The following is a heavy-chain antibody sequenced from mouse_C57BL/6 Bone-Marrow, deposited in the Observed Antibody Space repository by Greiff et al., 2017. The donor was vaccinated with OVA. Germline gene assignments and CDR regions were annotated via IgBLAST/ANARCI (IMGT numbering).Heavy chain of an antibody. CDR1: GYTFTSYW. D-gene: IGHD2-5*01. CDR2: IHPSDSDT. J-gene: IGHJ4*01. Sequence: VQLQQSGAELVKPGASVKVSCKASGYTFTSYWMHWVKQRPGQGLEWIGRIHPSDSDTNYNQKFKGKATLTVDKSSSTAYMQLSSLTSEDSADYYCAIHTSNYVGTYYAMDYWGQGTSVTVSS. V-gene: IGHV1-74*01. CDR3: AIHTSNYVGTYYAMDY.